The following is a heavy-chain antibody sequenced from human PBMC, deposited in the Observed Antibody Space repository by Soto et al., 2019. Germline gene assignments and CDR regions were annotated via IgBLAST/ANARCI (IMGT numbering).Heavy chain of an antibody. CDR3: ARGRSIQLGFRSWFDP. CDR1: GGTFSSYA. CDR2: IIPIFGTA. D-gene: IGHD5-18*01. J-gene: IGHJ5*02. V-gene: IGHV1-69*12. Sequence: QVQLVQSGAEVKKPGSSVKVSCKASGGTFSSYAISLVRQAPGQGLEWMGGIIPIFGTAKYAQKFQCRVTITADESTSTAYMELSSLRAEDTAVYYCARGRSIQLGFRSWFDPWGQGTLVTVSS.